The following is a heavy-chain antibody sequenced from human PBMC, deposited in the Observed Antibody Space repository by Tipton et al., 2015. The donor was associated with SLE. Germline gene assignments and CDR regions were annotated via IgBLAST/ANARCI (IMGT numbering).Heavy chain of an antibody. Sequence: GSLRLSCAASGFTVSSNYMSWVRQAPGKGLECVSVIYRGGSTYYADSVKGRFTISRDNSKNTLYFQMNSLRAEDTAVYYCARVPGDSWGQGTLVTVSS. V-gene: IGHV3-66*01. CDR2: IYRGGST. CDR1: GFTVSSNY. J-gene: IGHJ4*02. CDR3: ARVPGDS.